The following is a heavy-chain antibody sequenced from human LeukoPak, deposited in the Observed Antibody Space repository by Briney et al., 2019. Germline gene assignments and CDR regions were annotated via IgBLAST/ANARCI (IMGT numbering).Heavy chain of an antibody. CDR1: GFTVSSNY. Sequence: GGSLRLSCAASGFTVSSNYMSWVRQAPGKGLEWVSVIYSGGSTYYADSVKGRFTISRDNSKNTLYLQMNSLRAEDTAVYYCAKDLNSSGCDDYWGQGTLVTVSS. V-gene: IGHV3-66*01. CDR3: AKDLNSSGCDDY. D-gene: IGHD6-19*01. CDR2: IYSGGST. J-gene: IGHJ4*02.